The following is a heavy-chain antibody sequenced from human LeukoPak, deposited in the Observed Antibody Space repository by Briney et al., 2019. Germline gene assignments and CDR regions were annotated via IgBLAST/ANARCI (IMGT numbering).Heavy chain of an antibody. Sequence: SETLSLTCAVYGGSFSGYYWSWIRQPPGKGLEWIGEINHSGSTNYNPSLKSRVTISVDTSKNQFSLKLSSVTAADTAVYYCARFIVVVPAANYDFWSGYQYYFDYWGQGTLVTVSS. CDR2: INHSGST. CDR1: GGSFSGYY. V-gene: IGHV4-34*01. D-gene: IGHD2-2*01. CDR3: ARFIVVVPAANYDFWSGYQYYFDY. J-gene: IGHJ4*02.